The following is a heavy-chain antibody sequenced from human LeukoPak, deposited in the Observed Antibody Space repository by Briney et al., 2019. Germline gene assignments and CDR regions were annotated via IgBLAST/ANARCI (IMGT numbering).Heavy chain of an antibody. CDR2: ISSSSNYI. D-gene: IGHD3-10*01. CDR3: ARVHRAMVRQVIRTEFYFDY. CDR1: GLTFSSYS. V-gene: IGHV3-21*01. Sequence: GGSLRLSCAASGLTFSSYSMNWVRQAPGKGLEWVSSISSSSNYIYYADSVKGRFTISRDNAKNSLYLQMNSLRAEDTAVYYCARVHRAMVRQVIRTEFYFDYWGQGTLVTVSS. J-gene: IGHJ4*02.